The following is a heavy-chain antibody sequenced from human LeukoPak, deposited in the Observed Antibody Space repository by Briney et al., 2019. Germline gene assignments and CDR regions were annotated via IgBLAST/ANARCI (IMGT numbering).Heavy chain of an antibody. CDR1: GYAFTSYG. Sequence: EASVKISCKASGYAFTSYGISWVRQAPGQGLEWMGWINPNSGGTNYAQKFQGRVTMTRDTSISTAFMELSGLRYDDTAMYYCARGAGGWWDLGTVWGKGTTVTVSS. D-gene: IGHD6-19*01. V-gene: IGHV1-2*02. J-gene: IGHJ6*04. CDR2: INPNSGGT. CDR3: ARGAGGWWDLGTV.